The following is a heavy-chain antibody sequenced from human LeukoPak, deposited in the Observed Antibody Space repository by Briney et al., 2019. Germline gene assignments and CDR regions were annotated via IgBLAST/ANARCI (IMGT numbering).Heavy chain of an antibody. CDR2: IYTSGST. Sequence: PSETLSLTCTVSGGSISSYYWSWIRQPAGKGLEWIGRIYTSGSTNYNPSLKSRVTMSVDTSKNQFSLKLSPVTAADTAVYYCASDYGGNSRPYYFDYWGQGTLVTVSS. D-gene: IGHD4-17*01. J-gene: IGHJ4*02. V-gene: IGHV4-4*07. CDR1: GGSISSYY. CDR3: ASDYGGNSRPYYFDY.